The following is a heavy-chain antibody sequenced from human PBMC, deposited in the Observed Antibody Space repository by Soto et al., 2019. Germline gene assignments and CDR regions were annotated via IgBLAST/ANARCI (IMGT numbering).Heavy chain of an antibody. CDR2: INHSGST. CDR3: AKEPGYSSGWGPFDY. V-gene: IGHV4-34*01. Sequence: SETLSLTCTVSGGSISSYYWSWIRQPPGKGLEWIGEINHSGSTNYNPSLKSRVTISVDTSKNQFSLKLSSVTAADTAVYYCAKEPGYSSGWGPFDYWGQGTLVTVSS. D-gene: IGHD6-19*01. J-gene: IGHJ4*02. CDR1: GGSISSYY.